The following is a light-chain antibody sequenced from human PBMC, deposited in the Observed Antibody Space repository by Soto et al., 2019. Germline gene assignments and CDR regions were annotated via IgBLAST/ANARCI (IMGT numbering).Light chain of an antibody. CDR3: QTWGTGIAV. CDR2: VNSDGSH. J-gene: IGLJ2*01. CDR1: SGHSSYG. Sequence: QPVLTQSPSASASLGASVNLTCTLSSGHSSYGIAWHQQQPEKGPRYLMKVNSDGSHRKGDGIPDRFSGSSSGAERYLTISSLQSEDEADYYCQTWGTGIAVFGGGTKLTVL. V-gene: IGLV4-69*01.